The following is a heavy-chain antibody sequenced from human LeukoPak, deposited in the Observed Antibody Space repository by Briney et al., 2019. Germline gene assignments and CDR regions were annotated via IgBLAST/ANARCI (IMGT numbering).Heavy chain of an antibody. D-gene: IGHD1-26*01. CDR1: GYTFTGYY. CDR2: INPNSGGT. CDR3: AREKSPDSGFDY. V-gene: IGHV1-2*02. Sequence: ASVKVSCKASGYTFTGYYMHWVRQAPGQGLEWMGWINPNSGGTNYAQKFQGSVTMTRDTSVSTAYMELNRLTFDDTAVYFCAREKSPDSGFDYWGQGTLVTVSS. J-gene: IGHJ4*02.